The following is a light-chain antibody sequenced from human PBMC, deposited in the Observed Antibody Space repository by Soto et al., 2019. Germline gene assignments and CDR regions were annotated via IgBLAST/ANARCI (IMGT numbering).Light chain of an antibody. CDR1: QRVSSY. CDR3: HQRRNSRYT. Sequence: EIVFKQSPATLSLSPGERATLSCSASQRVSSYLAWYQQKPGQAPRLLIYDASNTCTGIPARFSGSESGTDFTHTIRCLEPEDYEVYYCHQRRNSRYTFGQGTKLEIK. V-gene: IGKV3-11*01. CDR2: DAS. J-gene: IGKJ2*01.